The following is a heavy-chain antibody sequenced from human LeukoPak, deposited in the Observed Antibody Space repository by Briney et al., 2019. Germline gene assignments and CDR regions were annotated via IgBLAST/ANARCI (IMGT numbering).Heavy chain of an antibody. CDR2: IKQDGSEK. Sequence: GGSLRLSCAASGFTFSSYWMSWVRQAPGKGLEWVAHIKQDGSEKYYVDSVKGRFTISRDNAKNSLYLQMNSLRAEDTAVYHCARDVRYSSGWYVVSDYWGQGTLVTVSS. CDR1: GFTFSSYW. J-gene: IGHJ4*02. V-gene: IGHV3-7*01. D-gene: IGHD6-19*01. CDR3: ARDVRYSSGWYVVSDY.